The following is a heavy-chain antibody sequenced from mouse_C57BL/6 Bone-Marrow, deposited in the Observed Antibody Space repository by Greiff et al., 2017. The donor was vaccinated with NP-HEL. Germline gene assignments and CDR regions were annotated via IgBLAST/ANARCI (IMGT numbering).Heavy chain of an antibody. V-gene: IGHV1-81*01. J-gene: IGHJ3*01. Sequence: QVQLQQSGAELARPGASVKLSCKASGYTFTSYGISWVKQRTGQGLEWIGEIYPRSGNTYYNEKFKGKATLTADKSSSTAYMELRSLTSEDSAVYFCAGDDYYGSRGFAYWGQGTLVTVSA. CDR3: AGDDYYGSRGFAY. D-gene: IGHD1-1*01. CDR2: IYPRSGNT. CDR1: GYTFTSYG.